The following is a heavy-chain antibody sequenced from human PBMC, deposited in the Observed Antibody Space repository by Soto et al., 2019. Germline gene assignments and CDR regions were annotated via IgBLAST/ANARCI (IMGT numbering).Heavy chain of an antibody. CDR1: GGSIRSSTYY. J-gene: IGHJ4*02. D-gene: IGHD6-13*01. CDR3: TRHEGGAAADRPLDY. V-gene: IGHV4-39*01. CDR2: IYYSGST. Sequence: SETLSLTCTVSGGSIRSSTYYWVWIRQPPGKGLEWIGSIYYSGSTHYNPSLKSRVTMSVDTSTNQFSLKLNSVTAADTAVYYWTRHEGGAAADRPLDYWGQGTLVTVS.